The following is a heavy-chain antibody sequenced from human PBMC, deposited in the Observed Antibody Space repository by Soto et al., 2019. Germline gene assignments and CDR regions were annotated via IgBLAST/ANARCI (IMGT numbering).Heavy chain of an antibody. Sequence: GGSLRLSCAASGFTVSSNYMSWVRQAPGKGLEWVSVIYSGGSTYYADSVKGRFTISRDNSKNTLYLQMNSLRAEDTAVYYCARKGYHYYYYMDVWGKGTTVTVSS. CDR2: IYSGGST. CDR1: GFTVSSNY. V-gene: IGHV3-66*01. J-gene: IGHJ6*03. CDR3: ARKGYHYYYYMDV.